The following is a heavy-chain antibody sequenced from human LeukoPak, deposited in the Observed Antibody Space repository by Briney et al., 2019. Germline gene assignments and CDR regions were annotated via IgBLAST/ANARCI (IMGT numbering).Heavy chain of an antibody. V-gene: IGHV3-21*01. Sequence: GGSLRLSCAASGFTFSSYSMNWVRQAPGKGLEWVSSISSSSSYIYYADSVKGRFTISRDNAKNSLYLQMNSLRAEDTAVYYCARDLSYYDSSGYYYETFDYWGQGTLVTVSS. D-gene: IGHD3-22*01. J-gene: IGHJ4*02. CDR1: GFTFSSYS. CDR3: ARDLSYYDSSGYYYETFDY. CDR2: ISSSSSYI.